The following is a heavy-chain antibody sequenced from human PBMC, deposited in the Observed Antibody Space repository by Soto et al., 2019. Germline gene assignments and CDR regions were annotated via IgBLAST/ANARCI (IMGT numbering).Heavy chain of an antibody. CDR3: ARGRSPSIGQT. J-gene: IGHJ5*02. CDR1: GGSFSGYY. CDR2: INHSGST. Sequence: QVQLQQWGAGLLKPSETLSLTCAVYGGSFSGYYWSWIRQPPGKGLEWIGEINHSGSTNYNPSLKSRVTISVDTSKNQFSLKLSSVTAADTAVYYCARGRSPSIGQTWGQGTLVTVSS. V-gene: IGHV4-34*01.